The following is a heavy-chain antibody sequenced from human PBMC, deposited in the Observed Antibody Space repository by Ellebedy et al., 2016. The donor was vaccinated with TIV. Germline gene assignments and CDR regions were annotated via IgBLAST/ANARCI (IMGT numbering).Heavy chain of an antibody. CDR1: EFTLGGYS. V-gene: IGHV3-48*04. Sequence: PGGSLRLSCAFSEFTLGGYSMSWVRHAPGKGLEWISYSSGSGSVNWYADSVRGRFTTSRDNAKNSVFLQMNSLTVEDTAVYYCARALGETAPATFYWGRGTLVTVSS. CDR2: SSGSGSVN. D-gene: IGHD2-15*01. J-gene: IGHJ4*02. CDR3: ARALGETAPATFY.